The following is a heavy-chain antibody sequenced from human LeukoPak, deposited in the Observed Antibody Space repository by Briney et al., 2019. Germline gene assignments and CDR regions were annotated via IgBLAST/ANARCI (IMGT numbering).Heavy chain of an antibody. D-gene: IGHD3-10*01. J-gene: IGHJ4*02. Sequence: SETLSLACTVSGGSISNYYWSWIRQSPEKGLEWIGYVYYSGTTNYNPSLKSRVTISVDTSKNQFSLKLNSVTAADTAVYYCARDRGLWFGELLDYWGPGTLVTVSS. CDR3: ARDRGLWFGELLDY. CDR1: GGSISNYY. V-gene: IGHV4-59*01. CDR2: VYYSGTT.